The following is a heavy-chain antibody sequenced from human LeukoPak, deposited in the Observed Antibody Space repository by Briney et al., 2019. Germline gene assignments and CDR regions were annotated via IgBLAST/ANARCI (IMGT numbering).Heavy chain of an antibody. J-gene: IGHJ4*02. CDR3: AREGSGWYGNFDF. CDR2: INPDSGGT. CDR1: AYTFTGYY. V-gene: IGHV1-2*02. Sequence: ASVKVSCKASAYTFTGYYMHWVRQAPGQGLEWMGWINPDSGGTNYAQKFQGRVTMTRDTSISTAYMEVSRLRSDDTAVYYCAREGSGWYGNFDFWGQGTLVTVSS. D-gene: IGHD6-19*01.